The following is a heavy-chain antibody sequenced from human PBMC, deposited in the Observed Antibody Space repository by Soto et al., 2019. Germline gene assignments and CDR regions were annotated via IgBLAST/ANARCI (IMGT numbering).Heavy chain of an antibody. CDR2: ISAYNGNT. Sequence: GASVKLSCKASGYTFTSYGISWVRQAPGQGLEWMGWISAYNGNTNYAQKLQGRVTMTTDTSTSTAYMELRSLRSDDTAVYYCARERDYIWGSYRYTSDYWGQGTLVTVSS. CDR1: GYTFTSYG. V-gene: IGHV1-18*01. CDR3: ARERDYIWGSYRYTSDY. D-gene: IGHD3-16*02. J-gene: IGHJ4*02.